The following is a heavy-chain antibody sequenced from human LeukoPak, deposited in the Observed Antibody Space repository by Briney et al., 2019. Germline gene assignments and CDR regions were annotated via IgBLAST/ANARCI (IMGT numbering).Heavy chain of an antibody. V-gene: IGHV4-59*01. CDR1: GGSISSYY. CDR3: ASEGSSSGFDY. J-gene: IGHJ4*02. D-gene: IGHD6-6*01. Sequence: SETRSLTCTVSGGSISSYYWSWIRQPPGKGLEWIGYIYYSGSTNYNPSLKSRVTISVDTSKNQFSLKLSSVTAADTAVYYCASEGSSSGFDYWGQGTLVTVSS. CDR2: IYYSGST.